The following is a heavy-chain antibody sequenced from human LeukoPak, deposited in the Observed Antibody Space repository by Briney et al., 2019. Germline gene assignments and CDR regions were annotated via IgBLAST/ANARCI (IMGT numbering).Heavy chain of an antibody. D-gene: IGHD3-9*01. V-gene: IGHV3-53*01. CDR1: GFTVSSNS. CDR2: IYSGGNT. J-gene: IGHJ6*03. CDR3: ATLLPLRYFDWSHYYMDV. Sequence: GGSLRLSCTVSGFTVSSNSWSWVRQAPGKGLEWVSFIYSGGNTHYSDSVKGRFTISRDNSKSTLYLQMNSLRAEDTAVYYCATLLPLRYFDWSHYYMDVWGKGTTVTISS.